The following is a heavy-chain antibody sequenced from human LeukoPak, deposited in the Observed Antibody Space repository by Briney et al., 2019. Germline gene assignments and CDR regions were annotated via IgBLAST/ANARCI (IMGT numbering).Heavy chain of an antibody. D-gene: IGHD1-26*01. CDR2: INPASAGA. Sequence: GASVTVSCKPSGYTFTNYYIHWVRQAPGQGPEWVGWINPASAGAAFAPKFQGRVPMTWDSSITTAFMDLTSLRSNDTAIYYCARQLGNYYRAFDFRGQGTLVTVSS. CDR3: ARQLGNYYRAFDF. CDR1: GYTFTNYY. V-gene: IGHV1-2*02. J-gene: IGHJ4*02.